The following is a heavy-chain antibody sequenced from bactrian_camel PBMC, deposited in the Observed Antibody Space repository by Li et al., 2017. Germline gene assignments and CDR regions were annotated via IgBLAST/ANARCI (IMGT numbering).Heavy chain of an antibody. Sequence: HAQLVESGGGLVQPGGSLRLSCAASGFTFSRYVMSWVRQAPGKGLEWVTNINSDGTNRLYADNVKGRFTISRDNAKNTVTLQMNSLKSEDTALYYCVRRIEYGGTSWHAFGYWGQGTQVTVS. CDR2: INSDGTNR. CDR3: VRRIEYGGTSWHAFGY. V-gene: IGHV3S14*01. J-gene: IGHJ6*01. CDR1: GFTFSRYV. D-gene: IGHD6*01.